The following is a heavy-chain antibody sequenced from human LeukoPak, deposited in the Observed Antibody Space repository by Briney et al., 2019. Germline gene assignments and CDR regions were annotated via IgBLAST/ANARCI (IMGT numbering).Heavy chain of an antibody. CDR2: INPNSGGT. D-gene: IGHD3-3*01. J-gene: IGHJ4*02. Sequence: EASVKVSCKASGYTFTGYYMHWVRQAPGQGLEWMGWINPNSGGTNYAQKFQGRVTMTRDTSISTAYMELSRLRSDDTAVYYCARDRAFGFLEWLFDYWGQGTLVTVSS. V-gene: IGHV1-2*02. CDR3: ARDRAFGFLEWLFDY. CDR1: GYTFTGYY.